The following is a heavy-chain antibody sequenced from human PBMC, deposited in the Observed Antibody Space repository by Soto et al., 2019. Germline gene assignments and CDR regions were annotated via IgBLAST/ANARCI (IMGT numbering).Heavy chain of an antibody. CDR1: CYTFTSYG. CDR3: ARDSPPVDY. J-gene: IGHJ4*02. CDR2: ISAYNGNK. Sequence: RASVKVSCKASCYTFTSYGISWVRQAPGQGLEWMGWISAYNGNKKYAQKLQGRVTMTTDTSTSTAYMELRSLRSDDTAVYYCARDSPPVDYWGQGILVTVPQ. V-gene: IGHV1-18*01.